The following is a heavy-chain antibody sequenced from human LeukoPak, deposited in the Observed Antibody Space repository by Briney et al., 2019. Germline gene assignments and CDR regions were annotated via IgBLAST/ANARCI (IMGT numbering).Heavy chain of an antibody. Sequence: SVKVSCKASGGTFSSYAISWVRQAPGQGLEWMGGIIPIFGTANYAQKFQGRVTITADESTSTAYMELSSLRSEDTAVYYCAKETSSGNFVTIDCWGQGTLVTVSS. CDR1: GGTFSSYA. D-gene: IGHD1-26*01. CDR2: IIPIFGTA. V-gene: IGHV1-69*13. CDR3: AKETSSGNFVTIDC. J-gene: IGHJ4*02.